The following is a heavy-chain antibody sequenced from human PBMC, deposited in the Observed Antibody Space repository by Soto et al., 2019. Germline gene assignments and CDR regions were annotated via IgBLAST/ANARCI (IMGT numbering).Heavy chain of an antibody. D-gene: IGHD4-17*01. CDR1: GYTFTGYY. Sequence: ASVKVSCKASGYTFTGYYMHWVRQAPGQGLEWMGWINPNSGGTNYAQKFQGWVTMTRDTSISTAYMELSRLRSDDTAVYYCARGDYGDPPSDFDYWGQGTLVTVSS. V-gene: IGHV1-2*04. CDR3: ARGDYGDPPSDFDY. CDR2: INPNSGGT. J-gene: IGHJ4*02.